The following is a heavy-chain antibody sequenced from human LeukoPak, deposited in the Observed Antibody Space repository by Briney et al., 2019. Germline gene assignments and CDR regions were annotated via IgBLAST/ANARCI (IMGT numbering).Heavy chain of an antibody. D-gene: IGHD5-18*01. CDR3: ARFVSPSAAMDTAMVRYFDY. CDR2: IYPGDSDT. J-gene: IGHJ4*02. V-gene: IGHV5-51*01. Sequence: GESLKISCKGSGYSFTSYWIGWVRQMPGKGLEWMGIIYPGDSDTRYSPSFQGQVTISADKSISTAYLQWSSLKASDTAMYYCARFVSPSAAMDTAMVRYFDYWGQGTLVTVSS. CDR1: GYSFTSYW.